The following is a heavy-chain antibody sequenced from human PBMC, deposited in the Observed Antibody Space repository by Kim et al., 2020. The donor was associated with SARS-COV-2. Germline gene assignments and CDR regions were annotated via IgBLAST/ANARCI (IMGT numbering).Heavy chain of an antibody. CDR3: ARQTVVYQVAAPYYFDY. CDR1: GFTFSSYW. V-gene: IGHV3-7*01. D-gene: IGHD6-13*01. CDR2: IKQDGSEK. Sequence: GGSLRLSCAASGFTFSSYWMSWVRQAPGKGLEWVANIKQDGSEKYYVDSVKGRFTISRDNAKNSLYLQMNSLRAEDTAVYYCARQTVVYQVAAPYYFDYWGQGTLVTVSS. J-gene: IGHJ4*02.